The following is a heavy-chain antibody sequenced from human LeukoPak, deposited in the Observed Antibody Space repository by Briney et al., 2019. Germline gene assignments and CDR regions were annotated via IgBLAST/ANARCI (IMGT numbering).Heavy chain of an antibody. CDR2: ISGSGVST. Sequence: PGGSLRLSCAASGFTFSNFGMSWVRQAPGKGLEWVSAISGSGVSTYYADSVRGRFTISRDNPKNTLYLQMNSLRAEDTAVYYCAKNQLYLDYWGEGTLVTVSS. CDR3: AKNQLYLDY. D-gene: IGHD2-2*01. V-gene: IGHV3-23*01. J-gene: IGHJ4*02. CDR1: GFTFSNFG.